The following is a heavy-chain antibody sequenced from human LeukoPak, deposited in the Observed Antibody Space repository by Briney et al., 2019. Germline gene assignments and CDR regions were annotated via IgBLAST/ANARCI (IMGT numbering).Heavy chain of an antibody. Sequence: GSLRLSCAASGFTFSTYAIHWVRRAPGKGLEWVAVIWHDGSEQCYADSVKGRFIISRDNSKSTSDLQMNSLRAEDTAVYYCAREGDSRWGELSPWGQGTLVTVSA. CDR2: IWHDGSEQ. V-gene: IGHV3-33*01. CDR3: AREGDSRWGELSP. J-gene: IGHJ1*01. D-gene: IGHD3-16*02. CDR1: GFTFSTYA.